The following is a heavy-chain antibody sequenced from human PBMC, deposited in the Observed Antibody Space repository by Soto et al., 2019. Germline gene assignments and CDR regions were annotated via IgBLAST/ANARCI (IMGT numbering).Heavy chain of an antibody. V-gene: IGHV3-23*01. J-gene: IGHJ3*02. CDR2: ISYGGGTT. Sequence: GGSLRLSCAASGFTFSTYCMHWVRQAPGKGLEWVSAISYGGGTTYYADSVKGRFTISRDNSKNTLYLEMNSLKTEDTAVYYYTTPERTIPSYFNTFDIWGQGTMVTVSS. D-gene: IGHD1-1*01. CDR3: TTPERTIPSYFNTFDI. CDR1: GFTFSTYC.